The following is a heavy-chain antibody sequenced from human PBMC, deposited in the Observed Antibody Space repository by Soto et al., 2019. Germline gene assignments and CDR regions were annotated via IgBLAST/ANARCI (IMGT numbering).Heavy chain of an antibody. CDR1: GGTFSSYA. J-gene: IGHJ6*02. CDR3: AKNPENYYCGMDV. CDR2: IIPIFGTA. Sequence: QVQLVQSGAEVKKPGSSVKVSCKASGGTFSSYAISWVRQAPGQGLEWMGGIIPIFGTAGYAQKVQGRVKVTADKARSTAYVDLSSLRSEDTAVYFCAKNPENYYCGMDVWGHGTTVTVCS. V-gene: IGHV1-69*14.